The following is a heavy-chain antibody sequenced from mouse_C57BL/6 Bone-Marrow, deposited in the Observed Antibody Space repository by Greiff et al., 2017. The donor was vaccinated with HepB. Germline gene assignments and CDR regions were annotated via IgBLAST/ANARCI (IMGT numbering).Heavy chain of an antibody. J-gene: IGHJ2*01. CDR2: ISSGSSTI. D-gene: IGHD1-1*01. Sequence: EVQRVESGGGLVKPGGSLKLSCAASGFTFSDYGMHWVRQAPEKGLEWVAYISSGSSTISYADTVKGRFTISRDNATNTLFLQMTSLRAEDTAMYYCARGHYGSSYFDYWGQGTTLTVSS. CDR1: GFTFSDYG. CDR3: ARGHYGSSYFDY. V-gene: IGHV5-17*01.